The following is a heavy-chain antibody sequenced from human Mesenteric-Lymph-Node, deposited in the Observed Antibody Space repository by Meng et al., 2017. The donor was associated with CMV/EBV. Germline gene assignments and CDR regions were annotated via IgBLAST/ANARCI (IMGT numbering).Heavy chain of an antibody. D-gene: IGHD3-16*01. CDR1: GFTFSNYN. CDR2: ISTDSSHI. J-gene: IGHJ3*01. Sequence: GESLKISCAASGFTFSNYNMNWVRQAPGEGLEWVSLISTDSSHIYYADSVKGRFTISRDNSQNTLYLQMNSLRAEDTAVYYCAKMGEGFDFWAQGTMVTVSS. V-gene: IGHV3-21*04. CDR3: AKMGEGFDF.